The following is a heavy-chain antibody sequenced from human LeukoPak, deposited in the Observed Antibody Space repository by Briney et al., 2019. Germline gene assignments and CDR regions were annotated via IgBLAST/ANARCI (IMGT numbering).Heavy chain of an antibody. CDR1: GFTFSSYA. CDR3: AKSGGYYYDSSGYFDY. J-gene: IGHJ4*02. V-gene: IGHV3-23*01. CDR2: ISGSGDNT. D-gene: IGHD3-22*01. Sequence: PGGSLRLSCAASGFTFSSYAMSWVRQAPGKGLEWVSAISGSGDNTYYADSVKGRFTISRDNSKNTLYLQMNSLRAEDTAVYYCAKSGGYYYDSSGYFDYWGQGTLVTVSS.